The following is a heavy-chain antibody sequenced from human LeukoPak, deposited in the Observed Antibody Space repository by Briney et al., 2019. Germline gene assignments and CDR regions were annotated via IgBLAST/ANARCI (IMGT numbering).Heavy chain of an antibody. CDR2: IYSGGST. J-gene: IGHJ5*02. CDR3: AKGYCSGGSCYFGWFDP. Sequence: PGGSLRLSCAASGFTVGSNYMSWVRQTPGKGLEWVSLIYSGGSTYYADSVKGRFTISRDNPKNTLYLQMNSLRAEDTAVYFCAKGYCSGGSCYFGWFDPWGQGTLVTVSS. V-gene: IGHV3-53*01. D-gene: IGHD2-15*01. CDR1: GFTVGSNY.